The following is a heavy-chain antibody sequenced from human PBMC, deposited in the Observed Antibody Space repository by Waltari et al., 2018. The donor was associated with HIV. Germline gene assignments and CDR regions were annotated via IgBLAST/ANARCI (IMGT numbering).Heavy chain of an antibody. D-gene: IGHD3-10*01. CDR2: ISGSGGST. J-gene: IGHJ4*02. Sequence: EVQLLASGGGLVQPGGSLRPSCAAPGLPSRSYAMSWVRQAPGKGREWVSAISGSGGSTYYADSVKGRFTISRDNSKNTLYLQMNSLRAEDTAVYYCANKQYGSGMGYWGQGTLVTVSS. CDR1: GLPSRSYA. V-gene: IGHV3-23*01. CDR3: ANKQYGSGMGY.